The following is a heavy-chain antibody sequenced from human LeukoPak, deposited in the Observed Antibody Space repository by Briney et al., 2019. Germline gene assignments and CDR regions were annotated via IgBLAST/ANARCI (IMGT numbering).Heavy chain of an antibody. CDR2: IWYDGSNK. V-gene: IGHV3-33*01. J-gene: IGHJ6*04. CDR1: GFTFKSFG. Sequence: PGRSLRLSCAASGFTFKSFGMHWVRQAPGKGLEWVAAIWYDGSNKYYVDSVKGRFTISRDNSKSTLYLQMNSLRSEDSAVYYCAREGGRYDSTSCSVLYYGMDVWGKGTTVTVSS. D-gene: IGHD2-2*01. CDR3: AREGGRYDSTSCSVLYYGMDV.